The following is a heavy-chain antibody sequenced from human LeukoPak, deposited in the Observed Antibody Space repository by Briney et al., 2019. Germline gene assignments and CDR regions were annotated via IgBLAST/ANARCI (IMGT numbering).Heavy chain of an antibody. Sequence: GGSLRLSCVGSGLALRNYHVTWVRQAPGKGLEWVAYIHETGDSHYADSVKGRFTISRENAKNSVYLQMNSLRADDTAVYYCAATGRWGQGTLVAVSS. CDR2: IHETGDS. V-gene: IGHV3-69-1*02. CDR3: AATGR. J-gene: IGHJ4*02. CDR1: GLALRNYH.